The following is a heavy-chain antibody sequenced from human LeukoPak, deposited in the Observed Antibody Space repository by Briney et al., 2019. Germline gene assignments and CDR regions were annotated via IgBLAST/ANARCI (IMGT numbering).Heavy chain of an antibody. CDR3: ARDSRGYYDSSGYYYSGDY. V-gene: IGHV3-66*01. CDR2: IYAIGTT. D-gene: IGHD3-22*01. J-gene: IGHJ4*02. Sequence: GGSLRLSCTASGFTVSSSYMSWVRQAPGKGLEWVSFIYAIGTTYYADSVKGRFTISRDNSKDTVYLQMNSLRAEDTAVYYCARDSRGYYDSSGYYYSGDYCGQGTLVTVSS. CDR1: GFTVSSSY.